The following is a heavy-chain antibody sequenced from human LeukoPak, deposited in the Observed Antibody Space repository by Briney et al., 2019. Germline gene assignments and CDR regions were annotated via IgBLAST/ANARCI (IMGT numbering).Heavy chain of an antibody. J-gene: IGHJ4*02. Sequence: GGSLRLSCAASGFTFSSYSMNWVRQAPGKGLEWVSSISSSSSYIYYADSVKGRFTISRDNAKNSLYLQMNSLRAEDTAVYYCARDYSSGWYYFDYWGQGTLVTVSS. D-gene: IGHD6-19*01. CDR1: GFTFSSYS. CDR3: ARDYSSGWYYFDY. V-gene: IGHV3-21*01. CDR2: ISSSSSYI.